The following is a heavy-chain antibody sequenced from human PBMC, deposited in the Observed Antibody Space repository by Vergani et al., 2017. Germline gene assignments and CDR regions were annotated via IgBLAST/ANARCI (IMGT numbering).Heavy chain of an antibody. J-gene: IGHJ4*02. CDR1: GYTFRDYA. CDR3: TKGSRGYTGYFFDY. CDR2: ISDRGDGT. D-gene: IGHD5-12*01. Sequence: EVQMVESGGGLVKPGGSLRLSCAASGYTFRDYAMSWVRQAPGKGLEWVSGISDRGDGTDYADSVQGRFTIFRDNSKNTLHLQMNSLRADDTSVYYCTKGSRGYTGYFFDYWGQGTLATVSS. V-gene: IGHV3-23*04.